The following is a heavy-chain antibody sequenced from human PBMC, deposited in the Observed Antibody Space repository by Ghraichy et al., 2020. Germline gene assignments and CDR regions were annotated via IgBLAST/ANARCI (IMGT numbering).Heavy chain of an antibody. CDR2: INHSGST. CDR1: GGSFSGYY. J-gene: IGHJ6*02. CDR3: ARNLVQRFGELFYYYYGMDV. Sequence: SETLSLTCAVYGGSFSGYYWSWIRQPPGKGLEWIGEINHSGSTNYNPSLKSRVTISVDTSKNQFSLKLSSVTAADTAVYYCARNLVQRFGELFYYYYGMDVWGQGTTVTVSS. D-gene: IGHD3-10*01. V-gene: IGHV4-34*01.